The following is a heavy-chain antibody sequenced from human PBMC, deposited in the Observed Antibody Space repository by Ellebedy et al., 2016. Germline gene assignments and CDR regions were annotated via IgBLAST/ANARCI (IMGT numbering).Heavy chain of an antibody. V-gene: IGHV3-21*06. D-gene: IGHD3-3*01. CDR3: ARDGSEWSRDY. CDR1: GGSVTNDL. CDR2: IDFSGTGT. J-gene: IGHJ4*02. Sequence: GGSLRLSXTVSGGSVTNDLSYWTWIRQTPGKGLEWVATIDFSGTGTYYADSVKGRFIISRDNTKNSLFLQMNSLGVEDTAVYYCARDGSEWSRDYWGQGTLVTVSS.